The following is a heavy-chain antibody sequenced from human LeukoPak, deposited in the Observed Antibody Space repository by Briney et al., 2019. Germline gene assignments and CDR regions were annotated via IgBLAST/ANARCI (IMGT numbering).Heavy chain of an antibody. CDR1: GYTFRNYG. CDR2: IRTDNGNT. Sequence: ASVKVSCKASGYTFRNYGISWVRQAPGQGLEWTGWIRTDNGNTDYAENFQGRVTMTTDTSTNTVYMQLRSLRSDDTAVYYCAREQYYDFWSGSWDYWGQGTLVTVSS. V-gene: IGHV1-18*01. D-gene: IGHD3-3*01. J-gene: IGHJ4*02. CDR3: AREQYYDFWSGSWDY.